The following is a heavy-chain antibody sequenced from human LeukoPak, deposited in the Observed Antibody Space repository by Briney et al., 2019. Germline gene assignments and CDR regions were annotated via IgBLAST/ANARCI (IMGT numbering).Heavy chain of an antibody. D-gene: IGHD2-2*01. CDR2: ISYDGSNK. V-gene: IGHV3-30-3*01. CDR3: AKDMCSSTSCSRRAFDI. CDR1: GFTFSSFA. J-gene: IGHJ3*02. Sequence: GGSLRLSCAASGFTFSSFAMHWVRQAPGKGLEWVAGISYDGSNKYYADSVKGRFTISRDNSENTLYLQMNSLRAEDTAVFYRAKDMCSSTSCSRRAFDIWGQGTMVTVSS.